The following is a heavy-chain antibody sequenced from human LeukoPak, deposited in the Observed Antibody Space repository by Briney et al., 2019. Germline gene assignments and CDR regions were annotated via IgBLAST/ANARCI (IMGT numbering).Heavy chain of an antibody. CDR1: GFTFSSYS. J-gene: IGHJ4*02. V-gene: IGHV3-21*01. CDR2: ISSSSSYI. CDR3: ARDPGIGGLHFDY. D-gene: IGHD2-15*01. Sequence: GGSLRLSCAASGFTFSSYSMNWVRQAPGKGLEWVSSISSSSSYIYYAESLKGRFTISRDNAKNSLYLQMNSLRAEDTAVYYCARDPGIGGLHFDYWGQGTLVTVSS.